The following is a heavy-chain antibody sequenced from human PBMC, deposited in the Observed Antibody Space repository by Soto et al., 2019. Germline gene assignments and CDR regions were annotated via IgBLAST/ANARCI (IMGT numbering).Heavy chain of an antibody. CDR3: ARRYGYSFDY. CDR1: GGSISSYY. Sequence: QVQLQESGPGLVKPSETLSLTCTVSGGSISSYYWSWIRQPPGKGLEWIGYIYYSGSTNYNPSLTSRVTISVDTSKHPFSLKLSSVTAADTAVYSCARRYGYSFDYWGQGTLVTVSS. J-gene: IGHJ4*02. V-gene: IGHV4-59*08. D-gene: IGHD1-1*01. CDR2: IYYSGST.